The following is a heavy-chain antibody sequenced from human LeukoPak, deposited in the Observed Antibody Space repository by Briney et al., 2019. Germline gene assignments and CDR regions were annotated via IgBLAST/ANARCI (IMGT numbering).Heavy chain of an antibody. CDR1: GFTFSIYA. Sequence: PGGSLRLSCAVSGFTFSIYAMAWVRQAPGKGLEWVANIKQDGSEKYYVDSVKGRFTISRDNSKNTLYLQMNSLRAEDTAVYYCAKRYFRDDFWSSFDYWGQGTLVTVSS. V-gene: IGHV3-7*03. CDR3: AKRYFRDDFWSSFDY. J-gene: IGHJ4*02. D-gene: IGHD3-3*01. CDR2: IKQDGSEK.